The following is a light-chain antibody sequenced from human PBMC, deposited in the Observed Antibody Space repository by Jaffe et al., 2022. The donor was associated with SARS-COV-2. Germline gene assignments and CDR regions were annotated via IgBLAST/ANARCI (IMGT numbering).Light chain of an antibody. J-gene: IGLJ1*01. Sequence: QSALTQPPSASGSPGQSVTISCTGTSSDIGGYNYVSWYQHHPGKAPKLIISEVTKRPSGVPDRFSGSKSGNTASLTVSGLQAEDEADYYCSSFAGSKNFLFGTGTSVTVL. CDR3: SSFAGSKNFL. CDR1: SSDIGGYNY. CDR2: EVT. V-gene: IGLV2-8*01.